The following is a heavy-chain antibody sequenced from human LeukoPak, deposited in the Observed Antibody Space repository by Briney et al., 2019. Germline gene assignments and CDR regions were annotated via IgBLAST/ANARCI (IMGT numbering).Heavy chain of an antibody. CDR2: INHRGST. V-gene: IGHV4-34*01. J-gene: IGHJ4*02. CDR3: ARIGLGSSEDY. CDR1: GGAFSGYY. D-gene: IGHD2-2*01. Sequence: PSETLSLTCVVYGGAFSGYYWSWIRQPPGKGLEWIGEINHRGSTNYNPSLKSRVTILVDTSNNQFSLRLNSVTAADTAVYYCARIGLGSSEDYWGQGTLVTVSS.